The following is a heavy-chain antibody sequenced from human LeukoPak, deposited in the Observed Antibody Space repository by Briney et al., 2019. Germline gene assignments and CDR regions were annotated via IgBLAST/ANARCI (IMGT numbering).Heavy chain of an antibody. J-gene: IGHJ4*02. CDR2: INHSGST. CDR1: GGSFSGYY. Sequence: SETLSLTCAVYGGSFSGYYWSWIRQPPGKGLEWIGEINHSGSTNYNPSLKGRVTMSVDTSKNQFSLKLSSVTAADTAVYYCARGQRLHYDSSGYKALSYWGQGTLVTVSS. V-gene: IGHV4-34*01. D-gene: IGHD3-22*01. CDR3: ARGQRLHYDSSGYKALSY.